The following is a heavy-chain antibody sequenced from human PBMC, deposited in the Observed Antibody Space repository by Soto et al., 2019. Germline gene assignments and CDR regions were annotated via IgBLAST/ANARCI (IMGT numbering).Heavy chain of an antibody. J-gene: IGHJ4*02. D-gene: IGHD5-12*01. CDR2: ISYDGSNK. CDR1: GFTFSSYA. Sequence: QVQLVESGGGVVQPGRSLRLSCAASGFTFSSYAMHWVRQAPGKGLEWVAVISYDGSNKYYADSVKGRFTISRDNSKNTLYLQMNSLRAEDTAGYYCARDRMATTDYWGQGTLVTVSS. V-gene: IGHV3-30-3*01. CDR3: ARDRMATTDY.